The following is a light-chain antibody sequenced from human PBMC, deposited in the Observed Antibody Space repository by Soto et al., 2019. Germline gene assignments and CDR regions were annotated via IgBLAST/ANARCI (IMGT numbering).Light chain of an antibody. CDR3: QQYDKSPWT. V-gene: IGKV3-20*01. CDR2: AAS. Sequence: EIVLTQSPGTLSLSPGGRATLSCRASQSVSSSYLAWCQQKPGQAPRLLIYAASSRAPGIPDRFSGGGSGTDFTLTISRLEPEDFAVYYCQQYDKSPWTFGQGTKVEIK. J-gene: IGKJ1*01. CDR1: QSVSSSY.